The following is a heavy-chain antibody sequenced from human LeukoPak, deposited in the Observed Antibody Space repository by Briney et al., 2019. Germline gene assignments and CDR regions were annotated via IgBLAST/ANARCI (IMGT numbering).Heavy chain of an antibody. CDR1: GGSISSYY. J-gene: IGHJ6*03. CDR2: IHYSGST. Sequence: SSETLSLTCTVSGGSISSYYWSWIRQPPGKGVEWIGYIHYSGSTNYNPSLKSRVTMSVDTSKNQFSLKLSSVTAADTAVYYCARDVANYDSSGYYYYYYYMDVWGKGTTVTISS. CDR3: ARDVANYDSSGYYYYYYYMDV. V-gene: IGHV4-59*12. D-gene: IGHD3-22*01.